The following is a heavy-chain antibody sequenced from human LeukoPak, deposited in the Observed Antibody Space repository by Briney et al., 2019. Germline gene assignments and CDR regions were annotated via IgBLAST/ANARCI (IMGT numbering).Heavy chain of an antibody. D-gene: IGHD3-10*01. J-gene: IGHJ4*02. Sequence: ASVKVSCKASGYTFTSYGFSWVRQAPGQGREWMGWISTYYGNTNYAQKLQDRVTMTTDTFTSTAYMELTSLRSDDTAVYYCARVYSTNYYGSGDRPFLFDYWGQGTVVTVSS. CDR2: ISTYYGNT. CDR3: ARVYSTNYYGSGDRPFLFDY. CDR1: GYTFTSYG. V-gene: IGHV1-18*01.